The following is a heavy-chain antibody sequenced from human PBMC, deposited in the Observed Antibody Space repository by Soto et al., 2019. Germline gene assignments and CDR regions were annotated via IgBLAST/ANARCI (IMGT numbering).Heavy chain of an antibody. J-gene: IGHJ4*02. CDR2: IYNSGTT. CDR3: ARHRGTTVAKFYFDS. D-gene: IGHD4-4*01. Sequence: TLSLTCTVFXGTISGYYWSWIRQAPGKGLEWIAYIYNSGTTNYNPSLKSRVTISEDSSKNQISLKLSSVTAADTAVYYCARHRGTTVAKFYFDSWGQGALVTVPQ. V-gene: IGHV4-59*08. CDR1: XGTISGYY.